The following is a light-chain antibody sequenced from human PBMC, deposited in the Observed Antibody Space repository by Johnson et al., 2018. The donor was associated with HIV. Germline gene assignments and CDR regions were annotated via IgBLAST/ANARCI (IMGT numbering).Light chain of an antibody. J-gene: IGLJ1*01. CDR1: GSNIGNNY. CDR3: GTWDSSLSAYV. Sequence: QSVLTQPPSVSAAPGQKVTISCSGSGSNIGNNYVSWYQQVPGTAPKLLIYDNDKRPSGIPDRFSGSKSGTSATLGITGLQTGDEADYYCGTWDSSLSAYVFGTGTKVTVL. V-gene: IGLV1-51*01. CDR2: DND.